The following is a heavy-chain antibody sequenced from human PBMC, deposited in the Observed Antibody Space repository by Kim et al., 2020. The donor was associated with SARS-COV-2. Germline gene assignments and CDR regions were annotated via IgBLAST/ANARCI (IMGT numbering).Heavy chain of an antibody. V-gene: IGHV5-51*01. CDR2: IYPGDSDT. D-gene: IGHD2-2*02. J-gene: IGHJ6*02. Sequence: GESLKISCKGSGYSFTSYWIGWVRQMPGKGLEWMGIIYPGDSDTRYSPSFQGQVTISADKSISTAYLQWSSLKASDTAMYYCARQEGYCSSTSCHNGMDVWGQGTTVTVSS. CDR1: GYSFTSYW. CDR3: ARQEGYCSSTSCHNGMDV.